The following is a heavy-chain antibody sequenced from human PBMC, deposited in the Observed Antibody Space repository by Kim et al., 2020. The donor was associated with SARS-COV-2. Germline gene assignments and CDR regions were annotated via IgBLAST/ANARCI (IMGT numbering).Heavy chain of an antibody. D-gene: IGHD4-4*01. J-gene: IGHJ6*02. CDR1: GGSISSYY. Sequence: SETLSLTCTVSGGSISSYYWSWIRQPPGKGLEWIGYIYYSGSTNYNPSLKSRVTISVDTSKNQFSLKLSSVTAADTAVYYCSRAKPSQYSDGMDVWVHGT. CDR2: IYYSGST. CDR3: SRAKPSQYSDGMDV. V-gene: IGHV4-59*01.